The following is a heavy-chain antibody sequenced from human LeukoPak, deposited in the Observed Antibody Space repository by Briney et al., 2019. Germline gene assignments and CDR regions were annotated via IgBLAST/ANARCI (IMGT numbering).Heavy chain of an antibody. CDR3: AKSGYSYGHRHFDY. Sequence: GGSLRLSCAASGFTFSSYAMHWVRQAPGKGLEWVAVISYDGSNKYYADSVKGRFTISRDNSKNTLYLQMNSLRAEDTAVYYCAKSGYSYGHRHFDYWGQGTLVTVSS. CDR2: ISYDGSNK. V-gene: IGHV3-30-3*02. D-gene: IGHD5-18*01. J-gene: IGHJ4*02. CDR1: GFTFSSYA.